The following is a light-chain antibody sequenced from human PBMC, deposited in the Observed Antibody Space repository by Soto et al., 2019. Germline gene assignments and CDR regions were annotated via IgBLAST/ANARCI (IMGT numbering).Light chain of an antibody. CDR3: QQYGSSGT. Sequence: ELLLTQSPATPSLSPFELSTLSFRASQSVSSSYLAWYQQKPGQAPRLLIYGASNRATGIPDRFSGSGSGTDFTLTISRLEAEDFAVYYCQQYGSSGTFGQGTRLEIK. CDR1: QSVSSSY. J-gene: IGKJ5*01. CDR2: GAS. V-gene: IGKV3-20*01.